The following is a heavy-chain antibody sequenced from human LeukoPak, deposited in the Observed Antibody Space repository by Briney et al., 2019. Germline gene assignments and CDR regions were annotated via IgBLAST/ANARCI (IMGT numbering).Heavy chain of an antibody. Sequence: GGSLRLSCSASGFTFSSYAMHWVPQAPGKGLEYVSAISSNGGSTYYADSVKGRFTISRDNSKNTLYLQMNSLRAEDTAVYYCARRYYDILTGYPLNGMDVWGQGTTVTVSS. D-gene: IGHD3-9*01. CDR3: ARRYYDILTGYPLNGMDV. CDR1: GFTFSSYA. CDR2: ISSNGGST. J-gene: IGHJ6*02. V-gene: IGHV3-64*04.